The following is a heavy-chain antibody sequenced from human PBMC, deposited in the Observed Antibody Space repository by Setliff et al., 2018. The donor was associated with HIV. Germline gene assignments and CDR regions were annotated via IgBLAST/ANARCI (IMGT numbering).Heavy chain of an antibody. CDR3: AKDLDIVVVPAAPDAFDI. CDR1: GFTFRDYA. Sequence: GGSLRLSCAASGFTFRDYAMHWVRQAPGKGLEWVGLTWYDGSDKYYVDSVKGRFTISRDNAKNSLYLQMNSLRAEDTAVYYCAKDLDIVVVPAAPDAFDIWGQGTMVTVSS. V-gene: IGHV3-33*03. CDR2: TWYDGSDK. D-gene: IGHD2-2*03. J-gene: IGHJ3*02.